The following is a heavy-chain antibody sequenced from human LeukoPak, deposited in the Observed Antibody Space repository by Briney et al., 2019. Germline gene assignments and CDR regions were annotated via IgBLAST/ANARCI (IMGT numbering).Heavy chain of an antibody. CDR3: AKDGLSYDGSTHVYHFDR. CDR2: ITGSGSMT. V-gene: IGHV3-23*01. Sequence: GGSLRLSCAASGFTFSDYAMAWVRQAPGKGLEWVSAITGSGSMTHYADSVKGRFTISRDNSNNMLSLQMNNLRAEDTALYYCAKDGLSYDGSTHVYHFDRWGLGTLVAISS. J-gene: IGHJ4*02. CDR1: GFTFSDYA. D-gene: IGHD1-7*01.